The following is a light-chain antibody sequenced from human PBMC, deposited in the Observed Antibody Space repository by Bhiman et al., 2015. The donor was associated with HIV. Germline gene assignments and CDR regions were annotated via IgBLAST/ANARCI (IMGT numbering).Light chain of an antibody. Sequence: SFELTQSPSVSVSPGQTASISCSGDKLGYKYACWYQQKPGQSPVLVIYQDTKRPSGIPERFSGSNSGNTATLTISGTQAMDEADYYCRAWDNSQYVFGPGTKVTVL. CDR2: QDT. J-gene: IGLJ1*01. CDR1: KLGYKY. CDR3: RAWDNSQYV. V-gene: IGLV3-1*01.